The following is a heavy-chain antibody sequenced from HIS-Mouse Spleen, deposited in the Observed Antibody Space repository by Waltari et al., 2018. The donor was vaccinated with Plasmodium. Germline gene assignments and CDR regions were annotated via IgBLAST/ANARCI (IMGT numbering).Heavy chain of an antibody. Sequence: EVQLVESGGGLVKPGGSLRLSCAASGFTFSSYTMNWVRQGPGKGVEWVSSISSSSSYIDYADSVKGRFTISRDNAKNSLYLQMNSLRAEDTAVYYCARDPPLSITGDLDAFDIWGQGTMVTVSS. CDR2: ISSSSSYI. D-gene: IGHD7-27*01. V-gene: IGHV3-21*01. CDR1: GFTFSSYT. J-gene: IGHJ3*02. CDR3: ARDPPLSITGDLDAFDI.